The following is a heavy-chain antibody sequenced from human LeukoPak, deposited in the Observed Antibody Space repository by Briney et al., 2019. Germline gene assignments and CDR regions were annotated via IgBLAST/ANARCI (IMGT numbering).Heavy chain of an antibody. V-gene: IGHV4-39*01. J-gene: IGHJ4*02. CDR1: GGSISNSSYY. CDR2: IFYSGST. D-gene: IGHD2-2*01. Sequence: SETLSLTCTVSGGSISNSSYYWGWIRQTPGKGLEWIGSIFYSGSTYFNPSLKSRVTISVDTSKNQFSLKLGSVTAADTAVYYCARHGVSSSTNYPGAFDCWGQGTLVTVSS. CDR3: ARHGVSSSTNYPGAFDC.